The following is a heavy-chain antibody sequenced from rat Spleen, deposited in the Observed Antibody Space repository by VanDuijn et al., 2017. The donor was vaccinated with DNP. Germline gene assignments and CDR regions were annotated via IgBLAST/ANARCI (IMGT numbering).Heavy chain of an antibody. J-gene: IGHJ3*01. V-gene: IGHV5-25*01. CDR3: ATSSYFGYDYGFAY. D-gene: IGHD1-7*01. Sequence: EVQLVESGGDLVQPGRSLRLSCVASGFTFSNYYMAWVRQAPKKGLEWVAAITPSGYRTYYTDSVKGRFTISRDNAKSSLYLQMISLKSEDSATYYCATSSYFGYDYGFAYWGQGTLVTVSS. CDR2: ITPSGYRT. CDR1: GFTFSNYY.